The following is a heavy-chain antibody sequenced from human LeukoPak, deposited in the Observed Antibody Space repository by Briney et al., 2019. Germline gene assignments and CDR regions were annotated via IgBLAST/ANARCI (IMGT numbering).Heavy chain of an antibody. D-gene: IGHD6-6*01. V-gene: IGHV3-48*03. CDR1: GFTFGSYE. Sequence: GGSLRLSCAASGFTFGSYEMNWVRQAPGKGLEWVSYISSSGSTIYYADSVKGRFTISRDNSKNTLYLQMNSLRAEDTAVYYCARVGSSFHDAFDIWGQGTMVTVSS. J-gene: IGHJ3*02. CDR3: ARVGSSFHDAFDI. CDR2: ISSSGSTI.